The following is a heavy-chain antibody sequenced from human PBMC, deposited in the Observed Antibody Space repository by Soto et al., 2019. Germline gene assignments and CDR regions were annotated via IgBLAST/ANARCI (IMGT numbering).Heavy chain of an antibody. CDR1: GFAVSSNY. J-gene: IGHJ3*02. V-gene: IGHV3-53*01. D-gene: IGHD3-22*01. CDR3: ARASKGSGYSPHAFDI. Sequence: EVQLVESGGGLIQPGGSLRLSCAASGFAVSSNYMSWVRQAPGKGLEWVSLIYSGGTTYYADSVKGRFTISRDNSKNTLYLQLNSLGAEDTAVYYCARASKGSGYSPHAFDIWGQGTMVTVSS. CDR2: IYSGGTT.